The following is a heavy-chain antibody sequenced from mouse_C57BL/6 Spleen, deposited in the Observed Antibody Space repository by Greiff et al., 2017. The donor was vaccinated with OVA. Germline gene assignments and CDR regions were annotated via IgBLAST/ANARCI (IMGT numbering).Heavy chain of an antibody. J-gene: IGHJ3*01. D-gene: IGHD1-1*01. CDR3: ARSFYYYGSSPFAY. CDR1: GFTFTDYY. CDR2: IRNKANGYTT. V-gene: IGHV7-3*01. Sequence: EVKVVESGGGLVQPGGSLSLSCAASGFTFTDYYMSWVRQPPGKALEWLGFIRNKANGYTTEYSASVKGRFTISRDNSQSILYLQMNALRAEDSATYYCARSFYYYGSSPFAYWGQGTLVTVSA.